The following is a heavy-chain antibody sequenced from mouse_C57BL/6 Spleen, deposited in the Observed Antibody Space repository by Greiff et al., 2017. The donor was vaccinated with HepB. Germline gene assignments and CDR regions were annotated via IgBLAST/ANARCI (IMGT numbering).Heavy chain of an antibody. Sequence: EVKLVESGGGLVQPGGSLKLSCAASGFTFSDYYMYWVRQTPEKRLEWVAYISNGGGSTYYPDTVKGRFTISRDNAKNTLYLQMSRLKSEDTAMYYCARQNYDVGAMDYWGQGTSVTVSS. D-gene: IGHD2-4*01. CDR1: GFTFSDYY. CDR3: ARQNYDVGAMDY. J-gene: IGHJ4*01. V-gene: IGHV5-12*01. CDR2: ISNGGGST.